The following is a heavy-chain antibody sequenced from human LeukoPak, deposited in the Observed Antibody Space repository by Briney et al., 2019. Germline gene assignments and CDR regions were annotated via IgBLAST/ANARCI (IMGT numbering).Heavy chain of an antibody. CDR3: ARGYPKIAARYFDY. D-gene: IGHD6-6*01. J-gene: IGHJ4*02. CDR2: INAGNGNT. CDR1: GYTFTSYA. V-gene: IGHV1-3*01. Sequence: GASVTVSCTASGYTFTSYAMHWVRQAPGQRLEWMGWINAGNGNTKYSQKFQGRVTITRDTSASTAYMELSSLRSEDTAVYYCARGYPKIAARYFDYWGQGTLVTVSS.